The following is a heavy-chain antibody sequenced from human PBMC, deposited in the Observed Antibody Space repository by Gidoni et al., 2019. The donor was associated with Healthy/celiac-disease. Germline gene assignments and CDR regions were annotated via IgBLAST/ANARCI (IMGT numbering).Heavy chain of an antibody. CDR3: ARSVYYYGSGSYPPHGMDV. J-gene: IGHJ6*02. V-gene: IGHV4-30-4*01. D-gene: IGHD3-10*01. CDR1: GGSISSGDYY. Sequence: QVQLQESGPGLVKPSQTLSLTCTVSGGSISSGDYYWSWIRQPPGKGLEWIGYIYYSGSTYYNPSLKSRVTISVDTSKNKFSLKLSSVTAADTAVYYCARSVYYYGSGSYPPHGMDVWDQGTTVTVSS. CDR2: IYYSGST.